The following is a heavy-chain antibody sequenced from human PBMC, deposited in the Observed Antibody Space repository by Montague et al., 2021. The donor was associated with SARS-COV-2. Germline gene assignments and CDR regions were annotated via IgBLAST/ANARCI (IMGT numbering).Heavy chain of an antibody. CDR1: GGSFGGYY. Sequence: SETLSLTCAVYGGSFGGYYWSWIRQPPGKGLEWIGEINHSGSTNYNPSLKSRVTISVDTSKNQFSLKLSSVTAADTAVYYCASLTLGYCSSTSCYSDLFDPWGQGTLVTVSS. V-gene: IGHV4-34*01. D-gene: IGHD2-2*02. CDR3: ASLTLGYCSSTSCYSDLFDP. CDR2: INHSGST. J-gene: IGHJ5*02.